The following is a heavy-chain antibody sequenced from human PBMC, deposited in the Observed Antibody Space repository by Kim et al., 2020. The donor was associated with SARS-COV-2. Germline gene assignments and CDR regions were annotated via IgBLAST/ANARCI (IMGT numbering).Heavy chain of an antibody. CDR1: GFTFSSYA. CDR2: ISYDGSNK. D-gene: IGHD1-26*01. CDR3: ARDRSGSYKYYFDY. V-gene: IGHV3-30-3*01. J-gene: IGHJ4*02. Sequence: GGSLRLSCAASGFTFSSYAMHWVRQAPGKGLEWVAVISYDGSNKYYADSVKGRFTISRDNSKKTLYLQMNSLRAEDTAVYYCARDRSGSYKYYFDYWGQGTLVTVSS.